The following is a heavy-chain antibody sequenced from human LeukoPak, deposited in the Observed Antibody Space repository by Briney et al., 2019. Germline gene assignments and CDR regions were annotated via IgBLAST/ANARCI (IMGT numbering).Heavy chain of an antibody. CDR3: AKRDYYSFDY. D-gene: IGHD2/OR15-2a*01. Sequence: GGSLRLSCAASGFTFNSCAMSGVRQAPGKGLEWVSTISDSGTSTFYADSVKGRFTISRDNSKNTLYVQMNSLRAEDTAVYYCAKRDYYSFDYWGQGTLVTVSS. J-gene: IGHJ4*02. V-gene: IGHV3-23*01. CDR1: GFTFNSCA. CDR2: ISDSGTST.